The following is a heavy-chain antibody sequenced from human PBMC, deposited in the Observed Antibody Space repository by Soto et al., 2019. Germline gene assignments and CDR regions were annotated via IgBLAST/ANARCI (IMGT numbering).Heavy chain of an antibody. D-gene: IGHD4-17*01. V-gene: IGHV4-30-2*01. J-gene: IGHJ4*02. CDR3: ARLEMTSVTHFDY. Sequence: QLQLQESGSGLVQPSQTLSLTCAVSGGSINSGSYSWNWIRQPPGKGLEWIGYIFHSGNTYYNPSLQSRVTMSVDSSKNQVSLKLSSVPAADTAVYYCARLEMTSVTHFDYWGQGTLVTVSS. CDR1: GGSINSGSYS. CDR2: IFHSGNT.